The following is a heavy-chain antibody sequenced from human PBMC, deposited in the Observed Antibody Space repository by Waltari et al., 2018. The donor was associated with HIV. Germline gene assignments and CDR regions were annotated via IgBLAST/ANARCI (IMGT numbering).Heavy chain of an antibody. J-gene: IGHJ4*02. Sequence: QVQLVQSGAEVKKPGSSVKVSCKASGGDFMSYSFQCVRRAPGQGLGWVGRMVPTARTGKYAQKFQDRVTITADKSTSTAYMELRSLRSDDTAVFYCASARETMGIDFDSWGQGTLVTVSS. CDR1: GGDFMSYS. CDR3: ASARETMGIDFDS. V-gene: IGHV1-69*08. CDR2: MVPTARTG. D-gene: IGHD1-26*01.